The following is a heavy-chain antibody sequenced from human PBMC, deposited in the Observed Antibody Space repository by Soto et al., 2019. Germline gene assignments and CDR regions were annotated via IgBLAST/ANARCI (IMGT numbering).Heavy chain of an antibody. D-gene: IGHD3-16*01. J-gene: IGHJ6*02. CDR2: ISSSSSYI. CDR3: ARDKGGVDYYYGMDV. CDR1: GFTFSSYS. V-gene: IGHV3-21*01. Sequence: GGSLRLSCAASGFTFSSYSMNWVRQAPGKGLEWVSSISSSSSYIYYADSVKGRFTISRDNAKNSLYLQMNSLRAEDTAVYYCARDKGGVDYYYGMDVWGQGTSVTFSS.